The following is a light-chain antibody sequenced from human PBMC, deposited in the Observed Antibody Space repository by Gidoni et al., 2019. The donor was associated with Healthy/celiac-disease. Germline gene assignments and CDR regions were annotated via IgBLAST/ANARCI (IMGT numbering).Light chain of an antibody. CDR3: LQDYNYPPRT. CDR1: QGIRND. V-gene: IGKV1-6*01. J-gene: IGKJ5*01. CDR2: AAS. Sequence: AIPMTPSPSSLSASVGDRVTITCRASQGIRNDLGWYQQKPGKAPKLLIYAASSLQSGVPSRFSGSGSGTDFTLTISSLQPEDFATYYCLQDYNYPPRTFGQGTRLEIK.